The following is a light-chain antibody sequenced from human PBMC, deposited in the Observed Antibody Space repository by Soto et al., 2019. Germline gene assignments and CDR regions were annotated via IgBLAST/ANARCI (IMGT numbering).Light chain of an antibody. CDR1: QSVSSY. CDR3: QQRSNWPIT. V-gene: IGKV3-11*01. J-gene: IGKJ5*01. Sequence: MGLTQAPGTLSLSPGERATLSCRASQSVSSYLAWYQQKPGQAPRLLIYDASNRATGIPVRFSGSGSGTDFTLTVSTLEPEDFAVYYCQQRSNWPITFGQGTRLEIK. CDR2: DAS.